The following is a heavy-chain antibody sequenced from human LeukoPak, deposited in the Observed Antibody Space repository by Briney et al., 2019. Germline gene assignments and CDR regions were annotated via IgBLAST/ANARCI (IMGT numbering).Heavy chain of an antibody. V-gene: IGHV4-4*07. CDR3: ARGYGSGSYSS. J-gene: IGHJ4*02. Sequence: PSETLSLTCTVSGVSTSSGYWSWIRQPAGKGLEWLGRISTSLTTYYNPSLKSRVTMSLDTSENRFSLKMNSVTAADTAVYFCARGYGSGSYSSWGQGTLVIVSS. D-gene: IGHD3-10*01. CDR2: ISTSLTT. CDR1: GVSTSSGY.